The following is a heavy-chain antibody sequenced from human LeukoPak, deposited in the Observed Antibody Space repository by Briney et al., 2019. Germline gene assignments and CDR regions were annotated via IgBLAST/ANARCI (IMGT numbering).Heavy chain of an antibody. Sequence: PGGSLRLSCAASGFTFDDYAMHWVRQAPGKGLEWVSGISWNSGSIGYADSVKGRFTISRDNAKNSLYLQMNSLRAEDTALYYCAKGGGDYYDSGGYYPLWGQGTLVTVSS. J-gene: IGHJ4*02. CDR3: AKGGGDYYDSGGYYPL. V-gene: IGHV3-9*01. CDR1: GFTFDDYA. CDR2: ISWNSGSI. D-gene: IGHD3-22*01.